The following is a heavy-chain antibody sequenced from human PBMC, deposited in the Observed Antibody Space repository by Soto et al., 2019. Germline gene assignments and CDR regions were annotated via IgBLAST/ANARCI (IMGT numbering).Heavy chain of an antibody. CDR2: IYSGGST. J-gene: IGHJ6*03. CDR3: ARGSGLVHKYYYYMDV. Sequence: PGGSLRLSCAASGFTVSSNYMSWVRQAPGKGLEWVSVIYSGGSTYYADSVKGRFTISRHNSKNTLYLQMNSLRAEDTAVYYCARGSGLVHKYYYYMDVWGKGTTVTVSS. CDR1: GFTVSSNY. D-gene: IGHD6-19*01. V-gene: IGHV3-53*04.